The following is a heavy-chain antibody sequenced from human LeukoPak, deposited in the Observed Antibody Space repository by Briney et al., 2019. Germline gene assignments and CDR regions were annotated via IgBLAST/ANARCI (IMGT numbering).Heavy chain of an antibody. CDR3: ASSCGGDCRTRGYDAFDI. V-gene: IGHV1-69*05. D-gene: IGHD2-21*02. CDR2: IIPIFGPA. Sequence: GSSVKVSCEASRGTFSSYAISWVRQAPGQGLEWMGGIIPIFGPANYAQKFQGRVTITTDESSSTAYMELSSLRSEDTAVYYCASSCGGDCRTRGYDAFDIWGQGTMVTVSS. J-gene: IGHJ3*02. CDR1: RGTFSSYA.